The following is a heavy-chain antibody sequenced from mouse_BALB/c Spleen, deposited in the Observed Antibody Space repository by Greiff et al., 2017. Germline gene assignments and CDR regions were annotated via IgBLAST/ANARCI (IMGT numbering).Heavy chain of an antibody. Sequence: QVQLQQSGAELVRPGSSVKISCKASGYAFSSYWMNWVKQRPGQGLEWIGQIYPGDGDTNYNGKFKGKATLTADKSSSTAYMQLSSLTSEDSSVYFCAREEGGILLRAFDYWGQGTTLTVSS. V-gene: IGHV1-80*01. CDR2: IYPGDGDT. CDR1: GYAFSSYW. D-gene: IGHD1-1*01. J-gene: IGHJ2*01. CDR3: AREEGGILLRAFDY.